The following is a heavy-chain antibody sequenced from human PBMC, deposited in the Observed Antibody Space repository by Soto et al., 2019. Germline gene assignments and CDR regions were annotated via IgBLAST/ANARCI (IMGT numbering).Heavy chain of an antibody. CDR2: INSDGSST. CDR3: ARAGYISSWYPSGFDI. CDR1: GFTFSSYW. Sequence: PGGSLRLSCAASGFTFSSYWMHWVRQAPGKGLVWVSRINSDGSSTSYADSVKGRFTISRDNAKNTLYLQMNSLRAEDTAVYYCARAGYISSWYPSGFDIWCQGTMVTV. V-gene: IGHV3-74*01. D-gene: IGHD6-13*01. J-gene: IGHJ3*02.